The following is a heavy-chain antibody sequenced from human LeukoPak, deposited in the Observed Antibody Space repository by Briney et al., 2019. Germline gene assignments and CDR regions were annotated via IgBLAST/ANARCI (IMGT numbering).Heavy chain of an antibody. Sequence: GRSLRLSCAASGFTFNNYAMSWVRQAPGKGLEWVSVIYSGGSTYYADSVKGRFTISRDNSKNTLYLQMNSLRAEDTAVYYCARGGYSNYWGQGTLVTVSS. V-gene: IGHV3-53*01. CDR2: IYSGGST. D-gene: IGHD6-13*01. CDR1: GFTFNNYA. J-gene: IGHJ4*02. CDR3: ARGGYSNY.